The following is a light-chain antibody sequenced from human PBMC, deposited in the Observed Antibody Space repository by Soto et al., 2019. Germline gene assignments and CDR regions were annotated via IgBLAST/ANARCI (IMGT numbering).Light chain of an antibody. V-gene: IGKV3-15*01. Sequence: EIVMTQSPATLSVSPGERATLSCRTSQGLNRYLAWYQQKLGQAPRVLIYGASTRATGIPARFSGSGSGTDFTLTISRLEPEDFAVYYCQQDGSSGTFGQGTKVDIK. CDR3: QQDGSSGT. CDR2: GAS. CDR1: QGLNRY. J-gene: IGKJ1*01.